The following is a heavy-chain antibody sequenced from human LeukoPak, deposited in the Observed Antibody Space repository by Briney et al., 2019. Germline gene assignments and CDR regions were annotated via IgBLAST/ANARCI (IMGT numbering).Heavy chain of an antibody. V-gene: IGHV4-34*01. CDR3: SRGSDESKTGDY. Sequence: SETLSLTCAIYGGSFSHYYWSWIRQPPGRGLEWVGEIHPSGSTSFNPSLESRVSISKDTSKNQFSLKLTSVTAADTAVYYCSRGSDESKTGDYWGQGTLVTVSS. J-gene: IGHJ4*02. D-gene: IGHD6-25*01. CDR1: GGSFSHYY. CDR2: IHPSGST.